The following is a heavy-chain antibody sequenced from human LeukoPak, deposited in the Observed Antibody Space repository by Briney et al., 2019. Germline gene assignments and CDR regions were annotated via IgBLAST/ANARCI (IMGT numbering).Heavy chain of an antibody. V-gene: IGHV3-48*04. D-gene: IGHD5-18*01. J-gene: IGHJ4*02. CDR2: ISSGGNTI. CDR1: GFTFSSYG. Sequence: GGSLRLSCAASGFTFSSYGMQWVRQAPGKGLEWVSYISSGGNTIYYADSVKGRFTISRDNAKNSLYLQMNSLRAEDTAVYYCAREGSAMVSFDYWGQGTLVTVSS. CDR3: AREGSAMVSFDY.